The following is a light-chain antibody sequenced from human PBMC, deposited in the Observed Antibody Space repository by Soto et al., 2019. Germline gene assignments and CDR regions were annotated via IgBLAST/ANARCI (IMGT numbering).Light chain of an antibody. Sequence: EIVLTQSPGTLSLSPGERATLSCRASQSVSSSYLAWYQKKPGQAPRLLIYGASSRATGIPDRLSGSGSGTHFTLTISRLEPEDFAVYYCQQYGSSPWTFGQGTKVEIK. V-gene: IGKV3-20*01. J-gene: IGKJ1*01. CDR1: QSVSSSY. CDR3: QQYGSSPWT. CDR2: GAS.